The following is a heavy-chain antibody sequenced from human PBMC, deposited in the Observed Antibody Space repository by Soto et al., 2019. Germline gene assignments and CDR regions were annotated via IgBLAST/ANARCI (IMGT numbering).Heavy chain of an antibody. Sequence: QVQLQESGPGLVKPSQTLSLTCTVSGGSISSGGYYWSWIRQHPGKGLEWIGYIYYSGSTCYNPSLKSRVTISVDTSKNQFSLKLSSVTAADTAVYYCARSGYSGGWFDPWGQGTLVTVSS. D-gene: IGHD5-12*01. CDR3: ARSGYSGGWFDP. CDR1: GGSISSGGYY. V-gene: IGHV4-31*03. CDR2: IYYSGST. J-gene: IGHJ5*02.